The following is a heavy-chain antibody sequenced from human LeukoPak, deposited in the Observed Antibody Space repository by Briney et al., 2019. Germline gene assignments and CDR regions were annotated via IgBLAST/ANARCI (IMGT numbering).Heavy chain of an antibody. CDR1: GGSISSSSYY. D-gene: IGHD2-2*01. J-gene: IGHJ4*02. CDR3: ARQSADLLAY. Sequence: SETLSLTCTVSGGSISSSSYYWGWIRQPPGKGLEWIGSFYYSGSTYYNPSLKSRVTISVDTSKNQFSLKLSSVTAADTAVYYCARQSADLLAYWGQGTLVTVSS. CDR2: FYYSGST. V-gene: IGHV4-39*01.